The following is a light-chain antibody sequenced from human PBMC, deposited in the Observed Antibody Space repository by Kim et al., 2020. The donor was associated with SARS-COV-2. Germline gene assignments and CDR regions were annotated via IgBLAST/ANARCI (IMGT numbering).Light chain of an antibody. Sequence: LSPRESAPLSCRARQNFGCMALVWYQQKPGQAPRLLMYGASTRATGIPDRFSGSASGTDFTLTISRLEPEDSAVYYCQQFGNSRYTFGQGTKLEI. J-gene: IGKJ2*01. CDR3: QQFGNSRYT. CDR1: QNFGCMA. CDR2: GAS. V-gene: IGKV3-20*01.